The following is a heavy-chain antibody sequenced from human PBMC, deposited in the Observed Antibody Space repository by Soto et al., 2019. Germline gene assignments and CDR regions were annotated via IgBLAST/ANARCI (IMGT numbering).Heavy chain of an antibody. Sequence: SETLSLTCTVSGGSISSYYWSWIRQPPGKGLEWIGYIYYSGSTNYNPSLKSRVTISVDTSKNQFSLKLSSVTAADTAVYYCARGDDSSGYTVYWGQGTLVTVSS. CDR2: IYYSGST. CDR3: ARGDDSSGYTVY. V-gene: IGHV4-59*01. J-gene: IGHJ4*02. D-gene: IGHD3-22*01. CDR1: GGSISSYY.